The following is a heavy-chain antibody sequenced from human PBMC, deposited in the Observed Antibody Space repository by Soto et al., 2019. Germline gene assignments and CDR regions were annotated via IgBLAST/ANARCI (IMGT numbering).Heavy chain of an antibody. CDR3: ARLRGCSSTSCYALDYYYYYYMDV. D-gene: IGHD2-2*01. CDR1: GGSFSGYY. Sequence: SETLSLTCAVYGGSFSGYYWSWIRQPPGKGLEWIGEINHSGSTNYNPSLKSRVTISVDTSKNQFSLKLSSVTAADTAVYYCARLRGCSSTSCYALDYYYYYYMDVWGKGTTVTVSS. V-gene: IGHV4-34*01. CDR2: INHSGST. J-gene: IGHJ6*03.